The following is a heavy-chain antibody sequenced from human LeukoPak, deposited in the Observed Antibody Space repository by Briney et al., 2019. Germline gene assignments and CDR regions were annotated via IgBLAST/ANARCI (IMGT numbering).Heavy chain of an antibody. J-gene: IGHJ4*02. D-gene: IGHD6-13*01. CDR1: GFTFSSYG. V-gene: IGHV3-30*18. CDR2: ISDDGSNK. CDR3: AEDLPSSDSWWGFFDY. Sequence: GGSLRLSCAASGFTFSSYGMHWVRQAPGKGLEWVAVISDDGSNKYYADSVKGRFTISRDNSRNTLYLQMNSLRAEDTAVYYCAEDLPSSDSWWGFFDYWGQGTLVTVSS.